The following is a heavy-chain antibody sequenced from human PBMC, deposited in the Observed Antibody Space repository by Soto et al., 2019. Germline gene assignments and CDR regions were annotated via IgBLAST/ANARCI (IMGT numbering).Heavy chain of an antibody. J-gene: IGHJ2*01. D-gene: IGHD4-17*01. Sequence: QEQLVESGGGVVQPGRSLRLSCAAARFRFSSYGMHWVRQAPGKGLEWMAVVSYDGDYKNYADSVKGRFTISRDNSKNTLYLHMDSLRAEDTAVYYCAKGTTVTPWRYLDLWGPGTLVTVSS. CDR2: VSYDGDYK. CDR1: RFRFSSYG. CDR3: AKGTTVTPWRYLDL. V-gene: IGHV3-30*18.